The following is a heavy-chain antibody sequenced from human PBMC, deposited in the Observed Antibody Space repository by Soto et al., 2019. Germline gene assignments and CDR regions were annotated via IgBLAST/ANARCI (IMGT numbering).Heavy chain of an antibody. J-gene: IGHJ4*02. CDR3: SRREIQGHIDY. CDR1: GYSISSSNW. D-gene: IGHD1-26*01. Sequence: QVQLQESGPGLVKPSDTLSLTCAVSGYSISSSNWWGWIRQPPGKGLEWIGDIYYSGTTYYNPSLKRRVTMSVDTSKNQFSLKLTSVTAVDTAVYYCSRREIQGHIDYWGQGTLVTVSS. V-gene: IGHV4-28*01. CDR2: IYYSGTT.